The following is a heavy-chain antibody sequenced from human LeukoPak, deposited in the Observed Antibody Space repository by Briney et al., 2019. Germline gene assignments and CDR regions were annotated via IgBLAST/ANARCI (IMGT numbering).Heavy chain of an antibody. D-gene: IGHD6-13*01. CDR3: ATDLAAAPWYFDL. V-gene: IGHV1-24*01. CDR2: FDPEDGET. Sequence: ASVKVSCKVSGYTLTELSMHWVRQAPGKGLEWMGGFDPEDGETIYAQKFQGRVTMTEDTSTDTAYMELSSLRSEAAAVYSCATDLAAAPWYFDLWGRGTLVTVSS. CDR1: GYTLTELS. J-gene: IGHJ2*01.